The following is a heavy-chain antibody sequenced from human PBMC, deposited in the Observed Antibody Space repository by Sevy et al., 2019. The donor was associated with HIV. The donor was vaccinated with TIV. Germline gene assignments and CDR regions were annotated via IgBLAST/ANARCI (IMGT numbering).Heavy chain of an antibody. CDR1: GGSISSFY. D-gene: IGHD5-18*01. J-gene: IGHJ4*02. Sequence: SETLSLTCTVSGGSISSFYWNWIRQSPGKGLEWIGYISYSGGTNYNPSLKSRVTISVDTSKNQFSLRLSSVTAADTAVYYCARGLFSYGYWGEFDYWGQGNLVTVSS. CDR3: ARGLFSYGYWGEFDY. CDR2: ISYSGGT. V-gene: IGHV4-59*01.